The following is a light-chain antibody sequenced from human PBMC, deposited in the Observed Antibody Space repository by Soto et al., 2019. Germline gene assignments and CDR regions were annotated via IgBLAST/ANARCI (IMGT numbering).Light chain of an antibody. CDR2: GAS. CDR1: QSVSSS. CDR3: QQYDNWPWT. V-gene: IGKV3-15*01. J-gene: IGKJ1*01. Sequence: EIVLTQSPGTLSLSPGERATLSCRASQSVSSSSLAWYQKKPGQAPRLLIYGASSRVTGFPARFSGSGSGTDFTLTISSLQSDDFAVYYCQQYDNWPWTFGQGTKVDIK.